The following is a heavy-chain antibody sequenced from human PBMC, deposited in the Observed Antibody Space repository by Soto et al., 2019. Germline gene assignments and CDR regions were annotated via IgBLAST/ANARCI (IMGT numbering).Heavy chain of an antibody. V-gene: IGHV1-69*13. CDR1: VCTFRMYA. J-gene: IGHJ5*02. CDR2: IVPIFVTS. Sequence: SVKVSCRPAVCTFRMYAIRLVRQATGQGLEWMGGIVPIFVTSNYTQKLQGRVTITADESTSTAYMELSRLRFEDTAVYYCARAIVGPTTTGWLDPWGQGTLVTVSS. D-gene: IGHD1-26*01. CDR3: ARAIVGPTTTGWLDP.